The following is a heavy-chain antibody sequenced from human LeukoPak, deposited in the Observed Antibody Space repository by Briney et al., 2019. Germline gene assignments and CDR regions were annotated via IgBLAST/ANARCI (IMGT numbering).Heavy chain of an antibody. CDR1: GFTFSSYG. D-gene: IGHD2-21*01. CDR2: IWYDGSNE. Sequence: GRSLRLSCAASGFTFSSYGMHWVRQAPGKGLEWVAIIWYDGSNEYYADSVKGRFTIPRDNSKNTLYLQMNSLRAEDTAVYYCARALWPYYFDYWGQGTLVTVSS. V-gene: IGHV3-33*01. J-gene: IGHJ4*02. CDR3: ARALWPYYFDY.